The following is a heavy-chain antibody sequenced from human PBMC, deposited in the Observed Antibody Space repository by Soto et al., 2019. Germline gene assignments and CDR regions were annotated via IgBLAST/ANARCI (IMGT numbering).Heavy chain of an antibody. J-gene: IGHJ4*02. Sequence: QVQMVETGGGVVQPGRSLRLSCAASGFTFSGYGMHWVRQAPGKGLEWVEVISYDGSNKYYADSVKGRFTISRDNSKNTLYLQMNSLRAEDTAVYYCAKGDTAMAPDYWGQGTLVTVSS. D-gene: IGHD5-18*01. CDR2: ISYDGSNK. CDR1: GFTFSGYG. V-gene: IGHV3-30*18. CDR3: AKGDTAMAPDY.